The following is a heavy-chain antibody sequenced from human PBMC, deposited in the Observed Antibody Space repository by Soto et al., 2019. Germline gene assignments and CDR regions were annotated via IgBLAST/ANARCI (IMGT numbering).Heavy chain of an antibody. D-gene: IGHD1-26*01. CDR3: ARGNLSFAFDS. J-gene: IGHJ4*02. CDR2: ISGDGINT. Sequence: QIQLVESGGDVVQPGKSLRLSCAASGFNFGFFGMHWVRQAPGKGLEWVAFISGDGINTQYADSVRGRFTLSRDYSRKTMYLQMDRLRDEDTALYYCARGNLSFAFDSWGLGTLVTVSS. CDR1: GFNFGFFG. V-gene: IGHV3-30*03.